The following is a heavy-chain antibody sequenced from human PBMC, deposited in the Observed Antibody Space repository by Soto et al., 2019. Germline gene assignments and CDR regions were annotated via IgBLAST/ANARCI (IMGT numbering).Heavy chain of an antibody. Sequence: GPLIFPGSSFGCRISEWGVPWVRQPPGKGLEWVSGFSGGRGGTFYADSVRGRFTISRDNSRNMVYLQMDSLGVEDTAVYYCVKWNGFGDSWGQGTLVTVYS. D-gene: IGHD1-1*01. V-gene: IGHV3-23*01. CDR2: FSGGRGGT. J-gene: IGHJ4*02. CDR1: GCRISEWG. CDR3: VKWNGFGDS.